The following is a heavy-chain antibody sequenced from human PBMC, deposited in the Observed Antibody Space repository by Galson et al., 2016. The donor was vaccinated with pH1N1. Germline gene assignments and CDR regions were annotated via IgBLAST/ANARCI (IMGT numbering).Heavy chain of an antibody. CDR3: AREGGVNGDYVFSY. Sequence: SVKVSCKASGYRFDNYFLHWVRQAPGQGVEWMGWTNPNGGATNYAQKFQGRVTLTRDTSINTGFMELRGLTSDDTAVYFCAREGGVNGDYVFSYWGQGSLVIVSS. J-gene: IGHJ4*02. V-gene: IGHV1-2*02. CDR1: GYRFDNYF. D-gene: IGHD4-17*01. CDR2: TNPNGGAT.